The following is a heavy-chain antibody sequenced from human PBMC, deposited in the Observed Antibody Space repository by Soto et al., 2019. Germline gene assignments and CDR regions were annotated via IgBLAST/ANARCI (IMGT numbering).Heavy chain of an antibody. CDR3: ARDHYASGTH. CDR2: INLDGSGT. J-gene: IGHJ4*02. Sequence: PGGSLRLSCAASGFTFSSYWMHWVRQAPGKGLVWVSRINLDGSGTTYADSVKGRFTTSRDNAKNTLYLQMNSLRAEDTAVYYCARDHYASGTHWGQGTLVTVSS. CDR1: GFTFSSYW. D-gene: IGHD3-10*01. V-gene: IGHV3-74*01.